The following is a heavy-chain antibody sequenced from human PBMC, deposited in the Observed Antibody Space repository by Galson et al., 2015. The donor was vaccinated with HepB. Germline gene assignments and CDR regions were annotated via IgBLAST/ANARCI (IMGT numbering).Heavy chain of an antibody. CDR1: GGSISSYY. D-gene: IGHD3-22*01. CDR2: IYYSGST. V-gene: IGHV4-59*08. Sequence: ETLSLTCAVSGGSISSYYWSWIRQPPGKGLEWIGYIYYSGSTNYNPSLKSRVTISVDTSKNQFSLKLSSVTAADTAVYYCARPHYDSSGYYPNWYFDLWGRGTLVTVSS. CDR3: ARPHYDSSGYYPNWYFDL. J-gene: IGHJ2*01.